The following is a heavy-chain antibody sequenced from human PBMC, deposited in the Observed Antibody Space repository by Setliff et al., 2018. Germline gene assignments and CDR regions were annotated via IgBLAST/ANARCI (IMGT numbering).Heavy chain of an antibody. V-gene: IGHV3-72*01. CDR2: SRATASSYTT. J-gene: IGHJ4*02. D-gene: IGHD2-21*02. CDR3: ATGDWYAAFDH. Sequence: GFLRLSCAASGVTVSDAWMGWVRPTPGRGLEWVARSRATASSYTTEYAASVNGRFTIARDNSKNSVYLQMNSLRAEDAAVYYCATGDWYAAFDHWGQGTLVTVSS. CDR1: GVTVSDAW.